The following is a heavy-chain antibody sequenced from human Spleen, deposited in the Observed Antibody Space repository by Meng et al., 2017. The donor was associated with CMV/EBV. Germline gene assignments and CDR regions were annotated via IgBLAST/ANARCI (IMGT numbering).Heavy chain of an antibody. CDR3: ARDEPLVAGTFGLPGPFDY. V-gene: IGHV4-34*01. CDR1: GGSISSYY. Sequence: SETLSLTCTVSGGSISSYYWSWIRQPPGKGLEWIGEINHSGSTNYNPSLKSRVTISVDTSKNQFSLKLSSVTAEDTAVYYCARDEPLVAGTFGLPGPFDYWGQGTLVTVSS. CDR2: INHSGST. J-gene: IGHJ4*02. D-gene: IGHD6-19*01.